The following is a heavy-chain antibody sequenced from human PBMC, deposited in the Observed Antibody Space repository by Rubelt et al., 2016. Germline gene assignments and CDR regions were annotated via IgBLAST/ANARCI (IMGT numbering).Heavy chain of an antibody. CDR1: GFTFSSYW. J-gene: IGHJ4*02. CDR2: INSDGSST. D-gene: IGHD2-2*01. CDR3: AGGQLPRG. Sequence: EVQLVESGGGLVQPGGSLRLSCAASGFTFSSYWMHWVRQAPGKGLVWVSRINSDGSSTSYADSVKGRFTISRDNAKNTRYLQMNSLRAGDAAGCDRAGGQLPRGWGQGTLVTVSS. V-gene: IGHV3-74*01.